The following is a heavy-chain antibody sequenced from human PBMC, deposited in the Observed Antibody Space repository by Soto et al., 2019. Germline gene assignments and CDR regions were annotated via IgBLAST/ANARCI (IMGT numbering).Heavy chain of an antibody. CDR3: ARREDYDSSGGGGFSDY. CDR1: GYSFTSYW. D-gene: IGHD3-22*01. Sequence: PGESLKISCKGSGYSFTSYWIGWVRQMPGKGLEWMGIIYPGDSDTRYSPSCQGQVTISADKSISTAYLQWSSLKASDTAMYHCARREDYDSSGGGGFSDYWGQGTLVTVS. J-gene: IGHJ4*02. CDR2: IYPGDSDT. V-gene: IGHV5-51*01.